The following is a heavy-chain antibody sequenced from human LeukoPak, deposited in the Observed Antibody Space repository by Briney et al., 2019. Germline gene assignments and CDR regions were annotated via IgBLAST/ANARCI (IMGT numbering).Heavy chain of an antibody. CDR1: GYSFTSYW. CDR3: ARRGYCSGGSCYYFDY. V-gene: IGHV5-51*01. Sequence: GESLKISFKGSGYSFTSYWIGLVRQMPGKGLEWMGIIYPGDSDTRYSPSFQGQVTISADKSISTAYLQWSSLKASDTAMYYCARRGYCSGGSCYYFDYRGQGTLVTVSS. J-gene: IGHJ4*02. D-gene: IGHD2-15*01. CDR2: IYPGDSDT.